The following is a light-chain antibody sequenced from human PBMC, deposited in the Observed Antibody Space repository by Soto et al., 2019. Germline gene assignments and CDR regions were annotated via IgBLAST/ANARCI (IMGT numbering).Light chain of an antibody. CDR2: GAS. CDR1: QSFSSRY. CDR3: QQYGAALPWA. V-gene: IGKV3-20*01. J-gene: IGKJ1*01. Sequence: EIVLTQSPGTLSLSPGERATLSCRASQSFSSRYLAWYQQRPGQAPRLLIYGASTRATGIPDRFSASGSGTDFILTISRLEPEDFAVYYCQQYGAALPWAFGQGTKVEIK.